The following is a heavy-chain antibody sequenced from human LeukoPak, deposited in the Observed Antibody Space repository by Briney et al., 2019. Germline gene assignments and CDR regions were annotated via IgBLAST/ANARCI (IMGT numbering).Heavy chain of an antibody. CDR3: GRVTGHMIEDYFDY. J-gene: IGHJ4*02. Sequence: KPSETLSLTCTVSGGSISSYYWSWIRQPPGKGLEWIGYIYYSGSTNYNPSLKSRVTISVDTSKNQFSLKLRSVTAADTAVYYCGRVTGHMIEDYFDYWGQGTLVTVSS. CDR2: IYYSGST. D-gene: IGHD3-22*01. CDR1: GGSISSYY. V-gene: IGHV4-59*13.